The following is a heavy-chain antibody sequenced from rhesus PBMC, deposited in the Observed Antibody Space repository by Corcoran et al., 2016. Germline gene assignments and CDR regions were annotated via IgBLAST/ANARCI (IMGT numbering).Heavy chain of an antibody. CDR2: ISGNSAST. CDR3: ARDAISLDV. Sequence: QVQLQESGPGLVKPSETLALTCAVTGVSLYGNYWTWIRQSPGKGLEWIGYISGNSASTSYNPSLGGRITISKDTSQNQFSLMLTSVTAEDTAVYYCARDAISLDVWGRGVLVTISS. V-gene: IGHV4-147*01. CDR1: GVSLYGNY. J-gene: IGHJ5-2*02.